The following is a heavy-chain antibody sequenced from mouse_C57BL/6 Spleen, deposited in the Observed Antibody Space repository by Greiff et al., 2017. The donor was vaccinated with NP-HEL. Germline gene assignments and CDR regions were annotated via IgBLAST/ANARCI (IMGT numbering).Heavy chain of an antibody. Sequence: QVQLQQPGAELVMPGASVKLSCKASGYTFTSYWMHWVKQRPGQGLEWIGEIDPSDSYTNYNQKFKGKSTLTVDKSSSTAYMQLSSLTSEDSAFYYCATSDSNYWYFDVWGTGTPVTVSS. V-gene: IGHV1-69*01. D-gene: IGHD2-5*01. CDR3: ATSDSNYWYFDV. CDR1: GYTFTSYW. J-gene: IGHJ1*03. CDR2: IDPSDSYT.